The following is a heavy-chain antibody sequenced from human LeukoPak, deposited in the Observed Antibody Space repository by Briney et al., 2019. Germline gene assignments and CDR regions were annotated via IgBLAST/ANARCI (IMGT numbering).Heavy chain of an antibody. J-gene: IGHJ5*02. Sequence: SGTLSLTCAVSGGSISSSNWWSWGRQPPGKGLEWIGEIYHSGSTNYNPSLKSRVTISVDKSKNQFSLKLSSVTAADTAVYYCARVTGITMVRGVFPDNWFDPWGQGTLVTVSS. V-gene: IGHV4-4*02. CDR3: ARVTGITMVRGVFPDNWFDP. D-gene: IGHD3-10*01. CDR2: IYHSGST. CDR1: GGSISSSNW.